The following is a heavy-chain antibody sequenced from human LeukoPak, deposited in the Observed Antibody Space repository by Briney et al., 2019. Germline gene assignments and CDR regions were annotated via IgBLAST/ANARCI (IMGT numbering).Heavy chain of an antibody. CDR3: AKDKTPRITMIVVVITTPRGIDY. CDR2: ISSSSSYI. CDR1: GFTFSSYS. V-gene: IGHV3-21*04. Sequence: GGSLRLSCAASGFTFSSYSMNWVRQAPGKGLEWVSSISSSSSYIYYADSVKGRFTISRDNSKNTLYLQMNSLRAEDTAVYYCAKDKTPRITMIVVVITTPRGIDYWGQGTLVTVSS. D-gene: IGHD3-22*01. J-gene: IGHJ4*02.